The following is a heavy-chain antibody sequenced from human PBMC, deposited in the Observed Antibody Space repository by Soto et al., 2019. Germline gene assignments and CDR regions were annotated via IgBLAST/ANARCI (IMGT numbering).Heavy chain of an antibody. V-gene: IGHV4-31*03. D-gene: IGHD3-3*01. CDR1: GGSISSGGYY. Sequence: HVQLQESGPGLVKPSQTLSLTCTVSGGSISSGGYYWSWIRQHPGKGLEWIGYIYYSGSTYYNPSLKSRVTISVDTSKNQFSLKLSSVTAADTAVYYCARSPPNGVVIMGLFDYWGQGTLVTVSS. J-gene: IGHJ4*02. CDR3: ARSPPNGVVIMGLFDY. CDR2: IYYSGST.